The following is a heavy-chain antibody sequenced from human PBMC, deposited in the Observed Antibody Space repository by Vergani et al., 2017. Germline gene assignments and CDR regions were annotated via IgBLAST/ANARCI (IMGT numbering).Heavy chain of an antibody. V-gene: IGHV3-74*01. J-gene: IGHJ4*03. CDR1: GFTFSSYW. Sequence: EVQLVESGGGLVQPGGSLRLSCAASGFTFSSYWMHWVRQAPGKGLVWVSRINSDGSSTSYADSVKGRFTISRDNAKNTLYLQMNSLRAEDTAVYYCARGELSIAAAGIDYWGQGTTVTVSS. D-gene: IGHD6-13*01. CDR3: ARGELSIAAAGIDY. CDR2: INSDGSST.